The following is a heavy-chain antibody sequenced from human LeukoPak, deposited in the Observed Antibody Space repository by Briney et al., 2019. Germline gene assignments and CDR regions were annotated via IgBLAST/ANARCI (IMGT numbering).Heavy chain of an antibody. J-gene: IGHJ5*02. Sequence: SETLSLTCTVSGGSISSYYWSWIRQPPGKGLEWIGYTYYSGSTNYNPSLKSRVTISVDTSKNQFSLKLSSVTAADTAVYYCARARNLGYCSSTSCRNWFDPWGQGTLVTVSS. CDR3: ARARNLGYCSSTSCRNWFDP. CDR1: GGSISSYY. V-gene: IGHV4-59*01. D-gene: IGHD2-2*01. CDR2: TYYSGST.